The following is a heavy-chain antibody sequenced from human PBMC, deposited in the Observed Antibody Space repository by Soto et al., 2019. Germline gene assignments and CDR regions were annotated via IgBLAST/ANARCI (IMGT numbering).Heavy chain of an antibody. Sequence: GGSLRLSCAASGFTFSSYAMHWVRQAPGKGLEWVAVISYDGSNKYYADSVKGRFTISRDNSENTLFLQMNNLRVDDTAVYYCARDPNGAKVTTTGGCFDPWGQGTLVTVSS. CDR1: GFTFSSYA. D-gene: IGHD4-17*01. CDR3: ARDPNGAKVTTTGGCFDP. CDR2: ISYDGSNK. J-gene: IGHJ5*02. V-gene: IGHV3-30-3*01.